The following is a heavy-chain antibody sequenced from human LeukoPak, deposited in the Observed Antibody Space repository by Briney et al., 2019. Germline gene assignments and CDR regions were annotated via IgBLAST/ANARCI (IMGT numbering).Heavy chain of an antibody. CDR2: VHYTGSS. J-gene: IGHJ4*02. CDR3: ARHDCSSTNCRCFDY. Sequence: SETLSLTCNVSGGSISSETYYWGWIRQSPGKGLEWIGSVHYTGSSYDNAALQSSLTISVDTSKSQISLRLRSVTAADTAVYYCARHDCSSTNCRCFDYWGQGTLVTVSS. D-gene: IGHD2-2*01. V-gene: IGHV4-39*01. CDR1: GGSISSETYY.